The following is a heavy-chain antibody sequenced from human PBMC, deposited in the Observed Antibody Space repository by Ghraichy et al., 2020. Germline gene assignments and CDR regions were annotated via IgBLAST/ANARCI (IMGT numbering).Heavy chain of an antibody. CDR3: AREGTIFGVVNPFDY. CDR2: ISYDGSNK. CDR1: GFTFSSYA. Sequence: GESLNISCAASGFTFSSYAMHWVRQAPGKGLEWVAVISYDGSNKYYADSVKGRFTISRDNSKNTLYLQMNSLRAEDTAVYYCAREGTIFGVVNPFDYWGQGTLVTVSS. D-gene: IGHD3-3*01. J-gene: IGHJ4*02. V-gene: IGHV3-30-3*01.